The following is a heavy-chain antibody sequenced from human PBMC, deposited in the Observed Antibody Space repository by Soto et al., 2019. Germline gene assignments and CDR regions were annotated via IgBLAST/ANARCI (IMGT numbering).Heavy chain of an antibody. D-gene: IGHD3-9*01. CDR3: AREVYYDMGGWFDP. CDR1: GFTFSSYW. V-gene: IGHV3-7*05. J-gene: IGHJ5*02. CDR2: IKQDGSEK. Sequence: EVQLVESGGGLVQPGGSLRLSCAASGFTFSSYWMSWVRQAPGKGLEWVANIKQDGSEKYYVDSVKGRFTISRDNANNSLYLQMNSLRAEDTAVYYCAREVYYDMGGWFDPWGQGTLVTVSS.